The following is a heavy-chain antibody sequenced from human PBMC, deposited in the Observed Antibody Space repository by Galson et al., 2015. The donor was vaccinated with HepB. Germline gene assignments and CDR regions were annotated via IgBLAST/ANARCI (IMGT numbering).Heavy chain of an antibody. CDR2: ISGSGGST. CDR1: ACTFNVYT. Sequence: SLRLSGAASACTFNVYTMIWVPQAPRKGLEWVSAISGSGGSTYYADSVKGRFTISRDNSKNTLYLQINSLRAEDTAVYYCAKDAVVPAAMSVYYFDYWGQGTLVTVSS. CDR3: AKDAVVPAAMSVYYFDY. D-gene: IGHD2-2*01. V-gene: IGHV3-23*01. J-gene: IGHJ4*02.